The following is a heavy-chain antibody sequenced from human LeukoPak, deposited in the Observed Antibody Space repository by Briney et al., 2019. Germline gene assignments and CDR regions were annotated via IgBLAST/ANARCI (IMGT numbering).Heavy chain of an antibody. CDR2: IFHSGAT. J-gene: IGHJ4*02. V-gene: IGHV4-34*12. CDR1: GASFSGYY. CDR3: ARHARVATHSNHLDY. D-gene: IGHD6-6*01. Sequence: SETLSLTCAVSGASFSGYYWSWIRQSPGKGLEWIGEIFHSGATIYNPSLKSRVTMSVDTSKNRFSLRLSSVTAADTAVYYCARHARVATHSNHLDYWGRGALVTVSS.